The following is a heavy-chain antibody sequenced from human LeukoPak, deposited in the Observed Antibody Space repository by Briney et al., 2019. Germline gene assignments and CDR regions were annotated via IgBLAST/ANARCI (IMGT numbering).Heavy chain of an antibody. D-gene: IGHD3-3*01. V-gene: IGHV3-48*01. Sequence: QPGGSLRLSCAASGFTFSSYSMNWVRQAPGKGLEWVSYISSSSSTIYYADSVKGRFTISRDNAKNSLYLRMNSLRAEDTAVYYCARPMYYDFWSGYPLYLGYWGQGTLVTVSS. CDR3: ARPMYYDFWSGYPLYLGY. CDR1: GFTFSSYS. J-gene: IGHJ4*02. CDR2: ISSSSSTI.